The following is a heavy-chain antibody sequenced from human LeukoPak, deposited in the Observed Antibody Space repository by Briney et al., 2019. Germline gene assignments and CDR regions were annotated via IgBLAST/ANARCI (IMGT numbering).Heavy chain of an antibody. CDR3: AKDYRLRTGNYFDY. CDR1: GFTFSSYG. Sequence: GRSLRLSCAASGFTFSSYGMHWVRQAPGKGLEWVAVISYDGSVKYYTDSLKGRFTISRDNSKNTLYLEMNSLRAEDTAVYYCAKDYRLRTGNYFDYWGQGTLVTVSS. J-gene: IGHJ4*02. V-gene: IGHV3-30*18. D-gene: IGHD1-1*01. CDR2: ISYDGSVK.